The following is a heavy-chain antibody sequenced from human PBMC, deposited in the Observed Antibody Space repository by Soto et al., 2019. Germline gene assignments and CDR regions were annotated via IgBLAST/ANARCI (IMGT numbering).Heavy chain of an antibody. CDR1: GGTFNNYA. D-gene: IGHD5-12*01. J-gene: IGHJ4*02. CDR3: AREVTVASYSFDF. CDR2: IIPIFNSA. V-gene: IGHV1-69*13. Sequence: ASVKVSCKASGGTFNNYALSWVRQAPGQGLEWMGGIIPIFNSANYAQKFQGRITITADDSTSTAYMELRSLRPDDTAVYYCAREVTVASYSFDFWGQGTLVTVSS.